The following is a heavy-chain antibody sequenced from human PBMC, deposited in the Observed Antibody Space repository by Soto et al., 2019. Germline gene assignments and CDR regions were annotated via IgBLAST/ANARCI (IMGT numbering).Heavy chain of an antibody. V-gene: IGHV1-69*02. D-gene: IGHD2-2*01. CDR2: INPNRGVA. CDR1: GYTFTGNY. Sequence: SVKVSCKASGYTFTGNYMHWVRQAPGQGLEWMGRINPNRGVANYAQKFQGRVTITADKSTSTAYMELSSLRSEDTAVYYCASTYCSSTSCYATYYYYMDVWGKGTTVTVSS. J-gene: IGHJ6*03. CDR3: ASTYCSSTSCYATYYYYMDV.